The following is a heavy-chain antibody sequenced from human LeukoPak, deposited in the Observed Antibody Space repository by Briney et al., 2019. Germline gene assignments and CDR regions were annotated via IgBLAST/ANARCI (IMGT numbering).Heavy chain of an antibody. V-gene: IGHV4-39*01. D-gene: IGHD2-15*01. CDR3: ARVYCSGGSCYPPGFDY. Sequence: SETLSLTCTVSGGSISSSSYYWGWIRQPPGKGLEWIGSIYYSGSTYYNPSLKSRVTISVDTSKNQFSLKLSSVTAADTAVYYCARVYCSGGSCYPPGFDYWGQGTLVTVSS. CDR2: IYYSGST. CDR1: GGSISSSSYY. J-gene: IGHJ4*02.